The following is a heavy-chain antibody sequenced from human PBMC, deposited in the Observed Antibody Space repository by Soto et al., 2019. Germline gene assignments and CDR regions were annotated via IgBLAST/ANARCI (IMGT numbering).Heavy chain of an antibody. J-gene: IGHJ4*02. V-gene: IGHV3-48*02. CDR2: ITSDTNTI. D-gene: IGHD6-19*01. Sequence: EVQLVESGGGLVQPGGSLRLSCAASGFTFSIYSMNWVRQAPGKGLEWFSYITSDTNTIKYADSVKGRFTISRDNAKNSLYLQMNSLRDEDTAVYFCARSVEVHFDYWGQGTVVTVSS. CDR1: GFTFSIYS. CDR3: ARSVEVHFDY.